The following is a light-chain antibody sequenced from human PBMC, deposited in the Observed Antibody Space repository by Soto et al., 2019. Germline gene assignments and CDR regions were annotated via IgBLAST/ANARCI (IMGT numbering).Light chain of an antibody. CDR3: QQHNDYSAVT. J-gene: IGKJ2*01. V-gene: IGKV1-5*01. Sequence: DIQMTQSPSTLSASVGDRVTITCRASQNIGSSLAWYQHRPGKAPKLLIFDASTLQTGVPSRFSGSGFGTEFTLTITGLQPDDSATYYCQQHNDYSAVTFGQGTKLEIK. CDR1: QNIGSS. CDR2: DAS.